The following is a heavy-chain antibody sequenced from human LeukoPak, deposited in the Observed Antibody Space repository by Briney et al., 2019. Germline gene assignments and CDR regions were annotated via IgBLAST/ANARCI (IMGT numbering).Heavy chain of an antibody. J-gene: IGHJ1*01. CDR1: GFAFSSYG. CDR3: ASEFRMGHSGWSGYFQL. Sequence: GGSLRLSCAASGFAFSSYGMHWVRQAPGKGLEWVPLISYDGNIKYYADSVKGRFTISRDNSNNMLYLQVNSLRVEDTAVYHCASEFRMGHSGWSGYFQLWGQGTLATVSS. D-gene: IGHD6-19*01. V-gene: IGHV3-30*03. CDR2: ISYDGNIK.